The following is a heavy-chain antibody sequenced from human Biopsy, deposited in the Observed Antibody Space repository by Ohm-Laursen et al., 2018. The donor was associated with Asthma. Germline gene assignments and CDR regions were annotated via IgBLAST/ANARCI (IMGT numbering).Heavy chain of an antibody. J-gene: IGHJ4*02. D-gene: IGHD1-26*01. CDR1: GLTFRNYG. CDR3: AKELFPGWELRRGPDS. Sequence: SLRLSCTASGLTFRNYGMHWVRQAPGKGLEWVAVISYDGSNKYYGDSVKSRFTISRDNSKNTLFLEMNSLRPEDTAVYYCAKELFPGWELRRGPDSWGQGTLVTVSS. CDR2: ISYDGSNK. V-gene: IGHV3-30*18.